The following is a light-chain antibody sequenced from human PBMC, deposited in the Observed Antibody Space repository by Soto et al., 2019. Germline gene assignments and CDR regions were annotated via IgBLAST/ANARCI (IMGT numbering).Light chain of an antibody. Sequence: DIQMTQSQSSLSASLGDRVTITCRASQSISSYLNWYQQKPGKAPKLLIYAASSLQSGVPSRFSGSGSGTDFTLTISSLQNEDFATYYCQQSYSTLLTFGGGTKVDIK. J-gene: IGKJ4*01. CDR3: QQSYSTLLT. CDR2: AAS. CDR1: QSISSY. V-gene: IGKV1-39*01.